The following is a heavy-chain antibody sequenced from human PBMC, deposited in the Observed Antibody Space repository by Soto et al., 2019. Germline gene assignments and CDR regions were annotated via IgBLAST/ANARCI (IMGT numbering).Heavy chain of an antibody. CDR3: ARVRSGSGSYYNWFDP. CDR2: IYYSGST. CDR1: GGSVSSGSYY. J-gene: IGHJ5*02. V-gene: IGHV4-61*01. Sequence: SETLSLTCTVSGGSVSSGSYYWSWIRQPPGKGLEWIGYIYYSGSTNYNPSLKSRVTISVDTSKNQFSLKLSSVTAADTAVYYCARVRSGSGSYYNWFDPWGQGTLVTVSS. D-gene: IGHD3-10*01.